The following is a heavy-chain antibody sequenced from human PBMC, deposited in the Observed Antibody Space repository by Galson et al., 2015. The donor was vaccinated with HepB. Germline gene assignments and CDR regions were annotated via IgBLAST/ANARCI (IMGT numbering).Heavy chain of an antibody. CDR2: INPNSGAT. Sequence: SVKVSCKASGYTFIGYYMHWVRQAPGQGLEWMGWINPNSGATNYAQKFQGRVTMTRDTSISTAYMELSRLRSDDTAVYYCARAGMGVVIHWDLGDYWGQGTLVTVSS. J-gene: IGHJ4*02. CDR1: GYTFIGYY. D-gene: IGHD3-22*01. V-gene: IGHV1-2*02. CDR3: ARAGMGVVIHWDLGDY.